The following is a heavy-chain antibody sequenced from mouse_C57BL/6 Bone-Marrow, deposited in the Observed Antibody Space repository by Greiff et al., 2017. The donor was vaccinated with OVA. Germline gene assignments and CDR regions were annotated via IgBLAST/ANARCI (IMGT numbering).Heavy chain of an antibody. CDR3: AREEAGLYYFDY. CDR1: GYSITSGYY. V-gene: IGHV3-6*01. D-gene: IGHD3-2*02. CDR2: ISYDGSN. J-gene: IGHJ2*01. Sequence: EVQLQQSGPGLVKPSQSLSLTCSVTGYSITSGYYWNWIRQFPGNKLEWMGYISYDGSNNYNPSLKNRISITRDTSKNQFFLKLNSVTTEDTATYYCAREEAGLYYFDYWGQGTTLTVSS.